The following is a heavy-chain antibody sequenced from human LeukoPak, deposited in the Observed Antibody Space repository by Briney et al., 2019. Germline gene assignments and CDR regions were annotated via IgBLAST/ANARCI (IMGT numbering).Heavy chain of an antibody. CDR2: INYNGDNK. J-gene: IGHJ4*02. Sequence: GGSLRLSCAASVFTFSMYSMNLGRQAPGKGLEWVSIINYNGDNKYYADSVQGRFTISRDNSKDTVYLQMNSLRAEDTAIYYCAKDGHGPGALCPNQIAVAGYNDNWGQGTLVTVSS. CDR3: AKDGHGPGALCPNQIAVAGYNDN. D-gene: IGHD6-19*01. V-gene: IGHV3-23*01. CDR1: VFTFSMYS.